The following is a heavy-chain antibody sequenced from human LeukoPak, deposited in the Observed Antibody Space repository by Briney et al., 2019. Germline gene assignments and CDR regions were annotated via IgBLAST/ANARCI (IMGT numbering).Heavy chain of an antibody. D-gene: IGHD3-10*01. V-gene: IGHV3-21*01. CDR1: GFTFSSYS. J-gene: IGHJ4*02. CDR2: ISSSSSYI. Sequence: GGSLRLSCAASGFTFSSYSMNWVRQAPGKGLEWVSSISSSSSYIYYADSVKGRFTISRDNAKNSLYLQMNSLRAEDTAVYYCERDSLMVRGVHNYWGQGTLVTVSS. CDR3: ERDSLMVRGVHNY.